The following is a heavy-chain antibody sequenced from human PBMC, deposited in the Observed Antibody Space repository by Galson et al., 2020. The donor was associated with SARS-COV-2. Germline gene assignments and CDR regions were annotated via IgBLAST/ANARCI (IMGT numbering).Heavy chain of an antibody. D-gene: IGHD1-26*01. CDR2: IYHSGTT. J-gene: IGHJ5*01. Sequence: VQASETLSLTCTVSGGSISRYYWSWIRQPPGKSLEWIGYIYHSGTTNYNPSLKSRVTISVDTSKNQFSLKLNSVTAADTAVYHCARGGSYVRNWFDSWGQGTLVTVSS. CDR3: ARGGSYVRNWFDS. CDR1: GGSISRYY. V-gene: IGHV4-59*01.